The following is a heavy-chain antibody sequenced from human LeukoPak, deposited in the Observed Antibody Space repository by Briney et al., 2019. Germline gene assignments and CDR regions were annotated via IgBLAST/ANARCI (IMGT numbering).Heavy chain of an antibody. V-gene: IGHV3-11*04. D-gene: IGHD3-10*02. CDR1: GFTLSDYY. CDR3: AELGITMIGGV. CDR2: MSSSGSTI. J-gene: IGHJ6*04. Sequence: GGSLRLSCAASGFTLSDYYMNWIRQAPGKGLEWISYMSSSGSTINYADSVKGRFTISRDNAKNSLYLQMNSLRAEDTAVYYCAELGITMIGGVWGKGTTVTISS.